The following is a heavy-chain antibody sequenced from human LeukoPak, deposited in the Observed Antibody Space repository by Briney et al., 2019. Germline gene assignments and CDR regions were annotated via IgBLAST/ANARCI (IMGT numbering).Heavy chain of an antibody. V-gene: IGHV3-23*01. D-gene: IGHD3-3*01. J-gene: IGHJ4*02. Sequence: GGSLRLSCAASGFIFSRYAMSWVRQAPGKGLEWVSAISGSGGSTYYADSVKGRFTISRDNSKNTLYLQMNSLRAEDTAVYYCAKLYYDFWSGYYNGGGLFDYWAREPWSPSPQ. CDR1: GFIFSRYA. CDR2: ISGSGGST. CDR3: AKLYYDFWSGYYNGGGLFDY.